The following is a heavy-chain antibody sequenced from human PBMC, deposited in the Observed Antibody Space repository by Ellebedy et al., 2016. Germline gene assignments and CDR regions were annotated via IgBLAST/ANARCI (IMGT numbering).Heavy chain of an antibody. J-gene: IGHJ4*02. Sequence: GGSLRLSXAASGFTFSDAAMTWIRQARGKGLELVSDISSSSRYTNYADSVKGRFTISRDNAQNSLYLQMDSLRAEDTAVYYCATVGATRWGQGTLVIVSS. D-gene: IGHD1-26*01. CDR2: ISSSSRYT. V-gene: IGHV3-11*03. CDR3: ATVGATR. CDR1: GFTFSDAA.